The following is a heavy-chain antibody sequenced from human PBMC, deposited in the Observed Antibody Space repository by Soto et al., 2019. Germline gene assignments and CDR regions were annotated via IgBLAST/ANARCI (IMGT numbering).Heavy chain of an antibody. V-gene: IGHV1-8*01. CDR3: ARNPYGTGLFDP. J-gene: IGHJ5*02. D-gene: IGHD2-8*02. Sequence: QVQLVQSGAEVEKPGASVRVSCKASGYTFINYDINWVRQAPGQGLEWLGWMTPSSGYTGYAQKFQGRLTMTRDTSTSTAYMELSSLRSEETAVYYCARNPYGTGLFDPWGQGTLVTVSS. CDR2: MTPSSGYT. CDR1: GYTFINYD.